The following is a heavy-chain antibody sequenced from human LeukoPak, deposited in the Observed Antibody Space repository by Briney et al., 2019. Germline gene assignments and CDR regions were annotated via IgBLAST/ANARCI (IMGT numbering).Heavy chain of an antibody. Sequence: GGSLRLSCAASGFTFSRYSMNWVRQAPGKGLEWVSYISSSSTTIYYADSVKGRFTISRDNAKNSLYLQMYSLRAEDTAVYYCARHLSGVTGYTYGRGIDYWGQGTLVTVSS. V-gene: IGHV3-48*01. J-gene: IGHJ4*02. CDR1: GFTFSRYS. D-gene: IGHD5-18*01. CDR2: ISSSSTTI. CDR3: ARHLSGVTGYTYGRGIDY.